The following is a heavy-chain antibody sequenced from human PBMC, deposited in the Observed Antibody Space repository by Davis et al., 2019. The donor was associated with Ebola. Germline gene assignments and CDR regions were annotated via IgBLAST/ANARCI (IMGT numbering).Heavy chain of an antibody. CDR1: GDSVSGSSGA. V-gene: IGHV6-1*01. J-gene: IGHJ6*04. CDR3: ARGWFRAGMDV. Sequence: HSQTLSLTCAISGDSVSGSSGAWNWIRQSPSRGLEWLGRTYYKSKWYNDYAVSVKSRITINPDTSKNQFSLQLNPVIPEDTALYYCARGWFRAGMDVWGEGTTVTVSS. CDR2: TYYKSKWYN. D-gene: IGHD3-10*01.